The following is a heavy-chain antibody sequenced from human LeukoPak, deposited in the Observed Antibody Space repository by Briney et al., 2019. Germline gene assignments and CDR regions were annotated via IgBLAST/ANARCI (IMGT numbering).Heavy chain of an antibody. CDR3: ASYYVWGSAFDY. J-gene: IGHJ4*02. CDR1: GFTFSSYW. V-gene: IGHV3-74*01. CDR2: INSDGSST. Sequence: PGGSLRLSCAASGFTFSSYWMHWVRQAPGKGLVWVSRINSDGSSTSYADSVKGRFTISRDNAKNTLYLQMNSLRAEDTAVYYCASYYVWGSAFDYWAQGPLVPVSS. D-gene: IGHD3-16*01.